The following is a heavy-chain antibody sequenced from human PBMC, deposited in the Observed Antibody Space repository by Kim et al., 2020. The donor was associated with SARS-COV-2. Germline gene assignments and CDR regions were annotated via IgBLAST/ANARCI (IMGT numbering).Heavy chain of an antibody. CDR3: TTDVGVEFYDYVWGSYRYWDY. D-gene: IGHD3-16*02. V-gene: IGHV3-15*01. J-gene: IGHJ4*02. CDR1: GFTFSNAW. Sequence: GGSLRLSCAASGFTFSNAWMSWVRQAPGKGLEWVGRIKSKTDGGTTDYAAPVKGRFTISRDDSKNTLYLQMNSLKTEDTAVYYCTTDVGVEFYDYVWGSYRYWDYGGQGTLVTVSS. CDR2: IKSKTDGGTT.